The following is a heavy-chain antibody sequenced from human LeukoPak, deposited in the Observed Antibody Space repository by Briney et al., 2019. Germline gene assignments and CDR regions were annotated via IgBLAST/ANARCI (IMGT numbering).Heavy chain of an antibody. V-gene: IGHV3-23*01. D-gene: IGHD2-15*01. CDR2: ISGSGGST. Sequence: GSLRLSCAASGFTFSSYAMSWVRQAPGKGLEWVSAISGSGGSTYYADSVKGRFTISRDNSKNTLYLQMNSLRAEDTAVYYCAKDPYCSGGSCYGDYFDYWGQGTLVTVSS. CDR1: GFTFSSYA. J-gene: IGHJ4*02. CDR3: AKDPYCSGGSCYGDYFDY.